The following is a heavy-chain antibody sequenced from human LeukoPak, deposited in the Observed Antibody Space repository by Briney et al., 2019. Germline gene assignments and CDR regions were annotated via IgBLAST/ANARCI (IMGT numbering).Heavy chain of an antibody. CDR2: INHSGST. CDR1: GGSFSGYY. V-gene: IGHV4-34*01. Sequence: SETLSLTCAVYGGSFSGYYWSWIRQPPGKGLEWIGEINHSGSTNYNPSLKSRVTISVDTSKNQFSLKLSSVTAADTAVYYCAIRSDYYGTDVWGQGTTVTVSS. CDR3: AIRSDYYGTDV. J-gene: IGHJ6*02.